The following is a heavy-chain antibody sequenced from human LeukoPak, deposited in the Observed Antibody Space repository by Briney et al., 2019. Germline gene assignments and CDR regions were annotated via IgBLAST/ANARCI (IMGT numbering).Heavy chain of an antibody. J-gene: IGHJ3*02. Sequence: GGSLELSCAASGFTFSSRWMGWVRQAPGKGLEWVANIRNDGLTQYYLDSVKGRFTISRDNAKDSLYLQMNSLRVEDTALYYCAKGLYGDYPDAFDIWGQGTMVTVSS. CDR2: IRNDGLTQ. CDR1: GFTFSSRW. CDR3: AKGLYGDYPDAFDI. V-gene: IGHV3-7*03. D-gene: IGHD4-17*01.